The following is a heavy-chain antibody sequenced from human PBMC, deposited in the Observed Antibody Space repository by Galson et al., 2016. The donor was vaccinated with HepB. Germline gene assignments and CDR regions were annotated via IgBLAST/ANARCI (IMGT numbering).Heavy chain of an antibody. CDR3: AKDYYDSSGYRSYWYFDL. CDR1: GFTFSSYA. D-gene: IGHD3-22*01. V-gene: IGHV3-23*01. CDR2: TSGSGGNS. Sequence: SLRLSCAASGFTFSSYAVSWVRQAPGKGLEWVSATSGSGGNSYYADSVKGRFTISRDNSKNTLYVRMHSLRAEDTAVYYCAKDYYDSSGYRSYWYFDLWGRGTLVTVSS. J-gene: IGHJ2*01.